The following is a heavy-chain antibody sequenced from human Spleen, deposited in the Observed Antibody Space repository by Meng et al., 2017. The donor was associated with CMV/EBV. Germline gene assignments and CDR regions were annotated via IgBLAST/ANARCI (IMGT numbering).Heavy chain of an antibody. V-gene: IGHV3-30*14. CDR2: ISYDGSNK. D-gene: IGHD1-7*01. J-gene: IGHJ4*02. Sequence: GESLKISCAASGFTFSSYAMHWVRQAPGKGLEWVAVISYDGSNKYYADSVKGRFTISRDNSKNTLYLQMSSLRAEDTAVYYCARGVTLNWNWGGAFDSWGQGTLVTVSS. CDR1: GFTFSSYA. CDR3: ARGVTLNWNWGGAFDS.